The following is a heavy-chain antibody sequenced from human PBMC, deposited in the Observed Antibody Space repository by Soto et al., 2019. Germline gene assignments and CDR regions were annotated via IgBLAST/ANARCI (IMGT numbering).Heavy chain of an antibody. CDR1: GFTFSSYG. J-gene: IGHJ2*01. Sequence: QVQLVESGGGVVQPGRSLRLSCAASGFTFSSYGMHWVRQAPGKGLEWVAVISYDGSNKYYADSVKGRFTISRDNSKNTLYLQMNSLRAEDTALYYCAKDKWPVVVVDWYFDLWGRGTLVTVSS. V-gene: IGHV3-30*18. CDR3: AKDKWPVVVVDWYFDL. CDR2: ISYDGSNK. D-gene: IGHD3-22*01.